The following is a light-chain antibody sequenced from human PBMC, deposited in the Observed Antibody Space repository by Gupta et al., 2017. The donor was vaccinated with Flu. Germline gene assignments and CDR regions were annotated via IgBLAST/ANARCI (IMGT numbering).Light chain of an antibody. V-gene: IGLV6-57*01. CDR1: SASIASNY. J-gene: IGLJ3*02. CDR2: EDN. Sequence: SSASIASNYVQWYQQRPGRSPTTVIYEDNQRPSGVPDRFSGSIYSSSNSAALTISRLKTEDEADCDGQDYDSSSPVFGGGTKLTVL. CDR3: QDYDSSSPV.